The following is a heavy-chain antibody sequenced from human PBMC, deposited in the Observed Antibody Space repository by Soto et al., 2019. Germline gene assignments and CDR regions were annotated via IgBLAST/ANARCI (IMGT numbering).Heavy chain of an antibody. J-gene: IGHJ5*01. CDR3: ARVQVPPVGMVIWCDS. CDR1: GFTLTHYY. D-gene: IGHD2-2*01. V-gene: IGHV1-3*01. Sequence: SVKVSCNASGFTLTHYYIHSMRQAPGQRLEWMGWINAGNGNTHYSQKFQGRITITRDTSASTAYMELTSLKSEDTAIYYCARVQVPPVGMVIWCDSWGQGTLVTGSS. CDR2: INAGNGNT.